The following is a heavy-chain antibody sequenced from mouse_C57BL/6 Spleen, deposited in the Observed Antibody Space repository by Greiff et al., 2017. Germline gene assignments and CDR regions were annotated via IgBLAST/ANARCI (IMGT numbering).Heavy chain of an antibody. CDR2: ISSGSSTI. J-gene: IGHJ2*01. D-gene: IGHD3-3*01. Sequence: EVKLEESGGGLVKPGGSLKLSCAASGFTFSDYGMHWVRQAPEKGLEWVAYISSGSSTIYYADTVKGRFTISRDNAKNTLFLQMTSLRSEDTAMYYCARGWVYFDYWGQGTTLTVSS. CDR3: ARGWVYFDY. CDR1: GFTFSDYG. V-gene: IGHV5-17*01.